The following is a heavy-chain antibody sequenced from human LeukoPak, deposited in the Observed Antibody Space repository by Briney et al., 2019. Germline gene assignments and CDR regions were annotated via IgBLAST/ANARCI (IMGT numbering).Heavy chain of an antibody. CDR3: AREASGSIWGDDWGYSDY. D-gene: IGHD2-21*01. CDR1: GFTFSSHS. V-gene: IGHV3-21*01. Sequence: GGSLRLSCAASGFTFSSHSMNWVRQAPGKGLEWVSSISSSSSYIYYADSVKGRFTVSRDNAKNSLYLQMNSLRAEDTAVYYCAREASGSIWGDDWGYSDYWGQGTLVTVSS. J-gene: IGHJ4*02. CDR2: ISSSSSYI.